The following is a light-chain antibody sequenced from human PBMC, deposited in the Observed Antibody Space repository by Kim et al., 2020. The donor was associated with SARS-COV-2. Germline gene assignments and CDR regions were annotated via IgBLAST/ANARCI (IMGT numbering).Light chain of an antibody. J-gene: IGLJ3*02. V-gene: IGLV2-14*03. CDR3: SSYTSIDTLV. Sequence: LSIPMSSTGSTGDICTYVYLPWYQRQARKSPILINYDVTNRPSGVSPRFSGSKSGNTACLPISGRQAEDEADDYCSSYTSIDTLVFGGGTQLTVL. CDR2: DVT. CDR1: TGDICTYVY.